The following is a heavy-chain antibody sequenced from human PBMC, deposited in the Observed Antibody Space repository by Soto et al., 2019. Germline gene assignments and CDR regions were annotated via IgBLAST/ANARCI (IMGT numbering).Heavy chain of an antibody. J-gene: IGHJ5*02. CDR3: VRHRARNWFDP. CDR2: IYYSGST. D-gene: IGHD6-6*01. CDR1: GGSISSSSYY. Sequence: SETLSLTCIVSGGSISSSSYYWGWIRQPPGKGLEWIGSIYYSGSTYYNPSLKSRVTISVDTSKNQFSLKLSSVTAADTAVFYCVRHRARNWFDPWGQGTLVTVSS. V-gene: IGHV4-39*01.